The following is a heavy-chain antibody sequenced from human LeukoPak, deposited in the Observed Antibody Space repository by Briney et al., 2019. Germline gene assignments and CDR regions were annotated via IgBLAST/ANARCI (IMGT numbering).Heavy chain of an antibody. CDR1: GGSFSGYY. J-gene: IGHJ4*02. Sequence: SETLSLTCAVYGGSFSGYYWSWIRQPPGKGLEWIGEINHSGSTNYNPSLKSRVTISVDTSKNQFSLKLSSVTAADTAVYYCARGLRGGYYYDSSGYSHFDYWGQGTLVTVSS. CDR2: INHSGST. CDR3: ARGLRGGYYYDSSGYSHFDY. D-gene: IGHD3-22*01. V-gene: IGHV4-34*01.